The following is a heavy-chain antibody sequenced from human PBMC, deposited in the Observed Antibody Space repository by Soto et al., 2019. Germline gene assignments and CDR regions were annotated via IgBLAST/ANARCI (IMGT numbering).Heavy chain of an antibody. CDR3: ARGGAGRPDS. J-gene: IGHJ4*02. Sequence: EVELVNSGGGLVYPGGSLRLSCEASGFKFTSYGMNWVRQAPGKGLEWLAYISGYSATIVYADSVRGRFTVSRDNARTSVFLQLNNLRDDDTDVYYCARGGAGRPDSWGQGTLVLVSS. D-gene: IGHD6-13*01. CDR1: GFKFTSYG. CDR2: ISGYSATI. V-gene: IGHV3-48*02.